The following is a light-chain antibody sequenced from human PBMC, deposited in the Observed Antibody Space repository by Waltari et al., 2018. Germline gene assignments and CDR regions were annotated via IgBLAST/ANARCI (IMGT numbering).Light chain of an antibody. CDR1: TSAVGGYTL. V-gene: IGLV2-11*01. J-gene: IGLJ2*01. Sequence: SALPQPRPLSGSPGQSFTISCLGTTSAVGGYTLVSWHQQHPGKPPKLIIFDVSERPSGVPDRFSGSKSGNTASLTISGLQAEDEADYYCCSYAGGYTMAVGGGTKLTVL. CDR2: DVS. CDR3: CSYAGGYTMA.